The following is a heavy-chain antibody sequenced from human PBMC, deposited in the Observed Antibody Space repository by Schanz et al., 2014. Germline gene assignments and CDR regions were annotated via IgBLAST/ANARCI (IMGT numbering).Heavy chain of an antibody. CDR3: AFDRDDAYDI. D-gene: IGHD3-9*01. J-gene: IGHJ3*02. V-gene: IGHV1-46*01. CDR1: GYTFTNYY. CDR2: IYLSDGST. Sequence: QVHLVQSGAEVKKPGASVKLSCKASGYTFTNYYIHWVRQAPGQGLEWMGRIYLSDGSTRYAPKFSGRVTVTRDPSTTPVYLDLSSLISEDTAVYYCAFDRDDAYDIWGQGTTVTVSS.